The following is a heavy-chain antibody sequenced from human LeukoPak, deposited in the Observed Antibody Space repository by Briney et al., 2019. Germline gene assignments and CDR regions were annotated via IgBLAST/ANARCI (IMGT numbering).Heavy chain of an antibody. J-gene: IGHJ4*02. V-gene: IGHV1-69*10. CDR3: ASTYSGYHD. Sequence: GASVKVSCKAFGGTFRRNDLTWVRQAPGQGLEWMGGFIPNLSMSHCAQKFKARVTITADESTTTVYMELRSLRSEDTAVYYCASTYSGYHDWGQGTLVTVSS. CDR2: FIPNLSMS. CDR1: GGTFRRND. D-gene: IGHD5-12*01.